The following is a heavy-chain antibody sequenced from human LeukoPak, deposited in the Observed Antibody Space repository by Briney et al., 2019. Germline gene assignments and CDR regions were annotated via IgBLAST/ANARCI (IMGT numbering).Heavy chain of an antibody. D-gene: IGHD3-10*01. J-gene: IGHJ4*02. CDR2: ITGSGINT. CDR1: GFTFINYA. V-gene: IGHV3-23*01. CDR3: AKLFGFGDLNPIDY. Sequence: GGSLRLSCAASGFTFINYAMSWVRQAPGKGLEWLSVITGSGINTYYTDSMKGRFTISRDNSKDTLSLQMNSPRAEDTAVYYCAKLFGFGDLNPIDYWGQGTLVTVSS.